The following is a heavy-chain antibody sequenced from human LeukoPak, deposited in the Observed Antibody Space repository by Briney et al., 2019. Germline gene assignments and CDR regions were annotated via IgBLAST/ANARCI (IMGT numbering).Heavy chain of an antibody. V-gene: IGHV4-34*01. CDR2: INHSGST. CDR3: ARARGYSYGYFN. J-gene: IGHJ4*02. D-gene: IGHD5-18*01. Sequence: SETLSLTCAVYGGSFSGYYWSWIRQPPGKGLEWIGEINHSGSTNYNPSLKSRVTISVDTSKNQFSLKLSSVTAADTAVYYCARARGYSYGYFNWGQGTLVTVSS. CDR1: GGSFSGYY.